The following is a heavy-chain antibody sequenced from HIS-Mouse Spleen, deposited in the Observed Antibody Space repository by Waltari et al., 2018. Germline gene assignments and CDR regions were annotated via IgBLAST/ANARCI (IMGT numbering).Heavy chain of an antibody. Sequence: QLQLQESGPGLVKPSDTLSLTCTVSGRSISSSSYYSAWIRQPPGKGLEWIGSIYYSGSTYYNPSLKSRVTISVDTSKNQFSLKLSSVTAADTAVYYCAREIPYSSSWYDWYFDLWGRGTLVTVSS. CDR3: AREIPYSSSWYDWYFDL. CDR1: GRSISSSSYY. J-gene: IGHJ2*01. V-gene: IGHV4-39*07. D-gene: IGHD6-13*01. CDR2: IYYSGST.